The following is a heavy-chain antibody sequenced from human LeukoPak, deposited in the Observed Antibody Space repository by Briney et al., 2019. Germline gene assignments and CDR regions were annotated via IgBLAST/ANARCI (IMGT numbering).Heavy chain of an antibody. V-gene: IGHV1-18*01. J-gene: IGHJ4*02. D-gene: IGHD3-10*01. CDR2: ISAYNGNT. CDR1: GYTFTSYG. CDR3: ARSRIYYGSGSYYNAPPYYFDY. Sequence: ASVKVSCKASGYTFTSYGISWVRQAPGQGLEWMGWISAYNGNTNYAQKLQGRVTMTTDTSTSTAYMELRSLRSDDTAVYYCARSRIYYGSGSYYNAPPYYFDYWGQGTLVTVSS.